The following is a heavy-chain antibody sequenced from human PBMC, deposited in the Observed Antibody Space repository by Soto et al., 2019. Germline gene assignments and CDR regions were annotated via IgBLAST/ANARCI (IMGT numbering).Heavy chain of an antibody. CDR1: GFTVSSNY. J-gene: IGHJ6*02. D-gene: IGHD6-19*01. Sequence: EVQLVESGGGLIQPGGSLRLSCAASGFTVSSNYMSWVRQAPGKGLEWVSVIYSGGSTYYADSVKGRFTICRDNSKNTLYLQMNSLRAEDTAVYYCARDKEVAGPHWDYYYGMDVWGQGTTVTVSS. CDR2: IYSGGST. V-gene: IGHV3-53*01. CDR3: ARDKEVAGPHWDYYYGMDV.